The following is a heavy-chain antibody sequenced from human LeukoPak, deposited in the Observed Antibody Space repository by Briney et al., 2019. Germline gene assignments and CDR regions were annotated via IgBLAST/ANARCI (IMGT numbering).Heavy chain of an antibody. D-gene: IGHD3-10*01. J-gene: IGHJ4*02. CDR3: ARDGYGSGKGFFDY. V-gene: IGHV1-18*01. Sequence: PRASVKVSCKASGYTFTNYGISWVRQAPGQGPEWMGWISTYDGNTKSAQKFQGRVTMTTDTSTSTAYMELWSLRSDDTAVYYCARDGYGSGKGFFDYWGQGTLVTVSS. CDR2: ISTYDGNT. CDR1: GYTFTNYG.